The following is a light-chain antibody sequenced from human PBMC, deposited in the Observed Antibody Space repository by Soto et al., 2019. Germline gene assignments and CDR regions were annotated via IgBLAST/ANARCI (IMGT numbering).Light chain of an antibody. V-gene: IGKV1-39*01. CDR2: VAS. CDR1: QSISSY. J-gene: IGKJ5*01. Sequence: DIQMTQSPSSLPASVGDRVTITCRASQSISSYLNWYQQKPGKAPNLLIYVASSLQSEVPSRFSGSGSGTDFTLTITSLQPEDFATYYCQQSYGTPITFGQGTRLEIK. CDR3: QQSYGTPIT.